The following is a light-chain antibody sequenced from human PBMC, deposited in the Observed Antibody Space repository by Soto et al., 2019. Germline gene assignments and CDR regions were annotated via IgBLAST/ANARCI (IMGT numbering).Light chain of an antibody. CDR3: QAYDYSLTAFV. J-gene: IGLJ3*02. CDR1: NSNLGAGYD. CDR2: GNR. Sequence: QSVLTQPPSVSGAPGQRVTFSATGNNSNLGAGYDVHWYQQLPGAAPKLVIFGNRNRPSGVPERFSGSKSGTSASLAITGLQAEDEADYYCQAYDYSLTAFVFGGGTKLTVL. V-gene: IGLV1-40*01.